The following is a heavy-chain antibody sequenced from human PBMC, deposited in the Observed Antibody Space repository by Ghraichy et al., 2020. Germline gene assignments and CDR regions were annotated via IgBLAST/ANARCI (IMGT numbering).Heavy chain of an antibody. CDR3: AKDHSISSGWPKGVLDY. CDR1: GFTFSSYA. V-gene: IGHV3-23*01. D-gene: IGHD6-19*01. Sequence: GGSLNISCAASGFTFSSYAMSWVRQAPGKGLEWVSAISGSGGSTYYADSVKGRFTISRDNSKNTLYLQMNSLRAEDTAVYYCAKDHSISSGWPKGVLDYWGQGTLVTVSS. CDR2: ISGSGGST. J-gene: IGHJ4*02.